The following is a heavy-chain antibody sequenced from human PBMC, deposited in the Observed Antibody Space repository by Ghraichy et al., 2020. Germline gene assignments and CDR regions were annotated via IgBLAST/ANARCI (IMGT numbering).Heavy chain of an antibody. CDR3: ARGGGYSNGYYHKDPNAFDI. J-gene: IGHJ3*02. CDR2: IYDSGTI. V-gene: IGHV4-59*01. CDR1: GGSMSSYY. D-gene: IGHD3-22*01. Sequence: SQTLSLTCTVSGGSMSSYYWTWIRQPPGKGMECIGYIYDSGTINYNPSLKSRVTISVDTSKNQFSLKLNSVTAADTAVYYCARGGGYSNGYYHKDPNAFDIWGQGTMVTVSS.